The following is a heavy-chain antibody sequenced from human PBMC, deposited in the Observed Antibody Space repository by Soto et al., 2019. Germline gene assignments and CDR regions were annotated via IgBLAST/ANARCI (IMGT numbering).Heavy chain of an antibody. CDR3: ARARYHDWCFDL. J-gene: IGHJ4*02. D-gene: IGHD3-9*01. V-gene: IGHV4-30-2*06. CDR1: GVSITSVAPS. CDR2: SYHSGSS. Sequence: SETLSLTCTASGVSITSVAPSWVCLPQWPGKGRELIGNSYHSGSSYYNPSRQSRATISVDRTKALYFLTLSSVTAAETAGYCCARARYHDWCFDLWGLGTPVTVSS.